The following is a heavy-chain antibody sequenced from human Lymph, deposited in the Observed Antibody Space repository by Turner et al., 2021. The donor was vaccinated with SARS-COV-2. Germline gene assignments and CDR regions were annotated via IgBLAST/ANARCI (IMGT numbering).Heavy chain of an antibody. CDR3: AKDPGYCSGGSCYSRTYFDF. J-gene: IGHJ4*02. Sequence: EVQLVESGGGVVQPGGSLRLSCAASGFTFDYYAMPWVRQAPGKGLEWGSLISGDGGGTYYADSVKGRFTISRDNSKNSLSLQMNSLRAEDTALYYCAKDPGYCSGGSCYSRTYFDFWGQGTLVTVSA. V-gene: IGHV3-43*02. CDR1: GFTFDYYA. D-gene: IGHD2-15*01. CDR2: ISGDGGGT.